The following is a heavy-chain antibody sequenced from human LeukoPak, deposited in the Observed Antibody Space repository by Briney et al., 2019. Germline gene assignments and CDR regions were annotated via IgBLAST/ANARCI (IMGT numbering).Heavy chain of an antibody. CDR1: GYTFTSYD. V-gene: IGHV1-8*01. Sequence: ASVKVSCKASGYTFTSYDINWVRQATGQGLEWMGWMNPNSGNTGYAQKFQGRVTMTRDTSISTAYMELSRLRSDDTAVYYCAGYCGGDCYPDFDYWGQGTLVTVSS. CDR3: AGYCGGDCYPDFDY. J-gene: IGHJ4*02. CDR2: MNPNSGNT. D-gene: IGHD2-21*02.